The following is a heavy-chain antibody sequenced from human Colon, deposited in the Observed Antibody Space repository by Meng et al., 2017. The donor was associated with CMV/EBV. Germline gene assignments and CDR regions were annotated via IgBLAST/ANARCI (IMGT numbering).Heavy chain of an antibody. J-gene: IGHJ1*01. CDR3: ATVSSGYYLYFQH. Sequence: QVPLVRSGAEVKKPGASVKVSRKASGYTFTGYYMHWVRQAPGQGLEWMGWINPNSGGTNYAQKFQGRVTMTRDTSISTAYMELSRLRSDDTAVYYCATVSSGYYLYFQHWGQGTLVTVSS. CDR1: GYTFTGYY. D-gene: IGHD3-22*01. CDR2: INPNSGGT. V-gene: IGHV1-2*02.